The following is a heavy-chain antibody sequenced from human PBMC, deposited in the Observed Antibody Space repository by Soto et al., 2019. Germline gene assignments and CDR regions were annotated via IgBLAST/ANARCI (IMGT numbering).Heavy chain of an antibody. D-gene: IGHD6-13*01. J-gene: IGHJ6*02. Sequence: GGSLRLSCAASGFTFSSYGMHWVRQAPGKGLEWVAVIWYDGSNKYYADSVKGRFTISRDNSKNTLYLQMNSLRAEDTAVYYCARDMVAADSYYYYGMDVWGQGTTVTVSS. V-gene: IGHV3-33*01. CDR1: GFTFSSYG. CDR3: ARDMVAADSYYYYGMDV. CDR2: IWYDGSNK.